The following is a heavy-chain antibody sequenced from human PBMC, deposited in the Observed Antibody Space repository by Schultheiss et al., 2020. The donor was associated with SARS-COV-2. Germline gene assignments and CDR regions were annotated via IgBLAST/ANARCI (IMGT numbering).Heavy chain of an antibody. D-gene: IGHD4-11*01. J-gene: IGHJ6*02. CDR3: AKGGVTYYGMDV. V-gene: IGHV3-21*04. CDR2: ISSSSSYI. CDR1: GFTFSTYT. Sequence: GGSLRLSCAASGFTFSTYTMNWVRQAPGKGLEWVSSISSSSSYIYYADSVKGRFTISRDNSKNTLYLQMNSLRAEDTAVYYCAKGGVTYYGMDVWGQGTTVTVSS.